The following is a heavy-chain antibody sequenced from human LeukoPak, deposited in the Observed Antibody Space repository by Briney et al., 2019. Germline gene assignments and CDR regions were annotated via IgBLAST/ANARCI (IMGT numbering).Heavy chain of an antibody. Sequence: ASVKVSCKASGYTFNGYYMHWVRQAPGQGLEWMGWINPNSGGTNYAQKFQGRVTMTRDTSISTAYMELSRLRSDDTAVYYCAREDSGSFYYGMDVWGQGTTVTVSS. J-gene: IGHJ6*02. CDR3: AREDSGSFYYGMDV. D-gene: IGHD1-26*01. CDR2: INPNSGGT. V-gene: IGHV1-2*02. CDR1: GYTFNGYY.